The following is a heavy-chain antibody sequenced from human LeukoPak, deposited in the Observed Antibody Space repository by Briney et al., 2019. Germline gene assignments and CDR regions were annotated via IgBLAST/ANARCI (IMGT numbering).Heavy chain of an antibody. CDR2: ISAYNGNT. D-gene: IGHD4-17*01. V-gene: IGHV1-18*01. J-gene: IGHJ4*02. CDR3: ASIPHDHYGDYVRTPLPDY. CDR1: GYTFTSYG. Sequence: GASVKVSCKASGYTFTSYGISWVRQAPGQGLEWMGWISAYNGNTNYAQKLQGRVTMTTDTSTSTAYMELRSLRSDDTAVYYCASIPHDHYGDYVRTPLPDYWGQGTLSPSPQ.